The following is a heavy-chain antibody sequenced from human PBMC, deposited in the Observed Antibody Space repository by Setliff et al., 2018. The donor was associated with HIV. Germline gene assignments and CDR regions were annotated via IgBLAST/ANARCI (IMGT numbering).Heavy chain of an antibody. CDR3: ARDDSNYRQHGMDV. CDR2: ISSSSSYI. CDR1: GFTFSSYA. Sequence: GGSLRLSCAASGFTFSSYAMSWVRQAPGKGLEWVSSISSSSSYIYYADSLKGRFTISRDNAKNSLYLQMNSLRAEDTAVYYCARDDSNYRQHGMDVWGQGTTVTVSS. V-gene: IGHV3-21*01. D-gene: IGHD4-4*01. J-gene: IGHJ6*02.